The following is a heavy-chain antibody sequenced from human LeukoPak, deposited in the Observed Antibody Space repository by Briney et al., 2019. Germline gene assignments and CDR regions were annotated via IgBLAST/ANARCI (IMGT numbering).Heavy chain of an antibody. V-gene: IGHV4-34*01. D-gene: IGHD6-19*01. Sequence: SETLCLTCAVYGGSFSGYYWSWIRQPPGKGLEWIGEINHSGSTNYNPSLKSRVTISVDTSKNQFSLKLSSVTAADTAVYYCARVRYRSGWYYFDYWGQGTLVTVSS. J-gene: IGHJ4*02. CDR3: ARVRYRSGWYYFDY. CDR2: INHSGST. CDR1: GGSFSGYY.